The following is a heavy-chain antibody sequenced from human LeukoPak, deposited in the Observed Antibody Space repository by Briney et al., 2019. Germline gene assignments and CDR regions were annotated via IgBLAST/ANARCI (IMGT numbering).Heavy chain of an antibody. CDR1: GASISSYY. J-gene: IGHJ6*03. CDR2: ISYSGST. Sequence: SETLSLTCTVSGASISSYYWSWIRQPPGKGLEWIGYISYSGSTNYNPSLKSRVTISVDTSKNQFSLKLSSVTAADTAVYYCARDRPPVGVVVSSSYYYYMDVWGKGTTVTVSS. D-gene: IGHD2-2*01. V-gene: IGHV4-59*12. CDR3: ARDRPPVGVVVSSSYYYYMDV.